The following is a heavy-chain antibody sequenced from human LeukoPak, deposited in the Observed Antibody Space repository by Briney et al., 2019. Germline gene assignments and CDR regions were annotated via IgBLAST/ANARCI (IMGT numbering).Heavy chain of an antibody. CDR3: ATDTLYDSSGYNWY. Sequence: SVKVSCKASGGTFSSYAISWVRQAPGQGLEWMGEIIPIFGTANYAQKFQDRVTITADESTSTAYMELSSLRSEDTAVYYCATDTLYDSSGYNWYWGQGTLVTVSS. D-gene: IGHD3-22*01. V-gene: IGHV1-69*01. CDR1: GGTFSSYA. J-gene: IGHJ4*02. CDR2: IIPIFGTA.